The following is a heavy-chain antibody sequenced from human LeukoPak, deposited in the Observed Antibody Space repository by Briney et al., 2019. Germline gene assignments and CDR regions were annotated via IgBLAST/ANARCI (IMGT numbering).Heavy chain of an antibody. V-gene: IGHV3-48*01. CDR2: ISSSSSTI. CDR3: ARTERYYYGSEPFDY. Sequence: PGGSLRLSCAASGFTFSSYSMNWVRQAPGKGLEWVSYISSSSSTIYHADSVKGRFTISRDNAKNSLYLQMNSLRAEDTAVYYCARTERYYYGSEPFDYWGQGTLVTVSS. D-gene: IGHD3-10*01. CDR1: GFTFSSYS. J-gene: IGHJ4*02.